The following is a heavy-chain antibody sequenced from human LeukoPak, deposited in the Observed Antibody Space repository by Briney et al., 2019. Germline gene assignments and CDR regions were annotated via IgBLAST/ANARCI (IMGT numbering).Heavy chain of an antibody. CDR3: ASNRASRNYYYYYMDV. J-gene: IGHJ6*03. CDR1: GYTFTSYA. Sequence: GASVKVSCKASGYTFTSYAMHWVRQAPGQRLEWMGWINAGNGNTKYSQKFQGRVTITADESTSTAYMELSSLRSEDTAVYYCASNRASRNYYYYYMDVWGKGTTVTVSS. D-gene: IGHD1-26*01. V-gene: IGHV1-3*01. CDR2: INAGNGNT.